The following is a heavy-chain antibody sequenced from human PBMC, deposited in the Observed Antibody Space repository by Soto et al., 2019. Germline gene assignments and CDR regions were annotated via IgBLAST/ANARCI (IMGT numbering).Heavy chain of an antibody. J-gene: IGHJ5*02. CDR2: IFYTGKT. CDR1: AGSISNYH. CDR3: ARVLEVAGGFDP. V-gene: IGHV4-59*01. D-gene: IGHD2-15*01. Sequence: SETLSLTCSVSAGSISNYHWSWIRQPPGKGLEWIGYIFYTGKTNYNPSLKSQVTISLDTSKNQFSLRLDSVTAADTAVYYCARVLEVAGGFDPWGQGTLVTVSS.